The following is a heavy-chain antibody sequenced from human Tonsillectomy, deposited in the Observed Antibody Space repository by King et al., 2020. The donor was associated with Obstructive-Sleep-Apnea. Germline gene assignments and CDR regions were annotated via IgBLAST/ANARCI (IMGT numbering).Heavy chain of an antibody. CDR3: ARDLGDYAWVNIHNWFDP. Sequence: QLQESGPGLVKPSGTLSLTCTVSGGSISSSSYYWGWIRQPPGKGLEWIGSIYYSGSTYYNPSLKSRVTISVDTSKKQFSLKLSSVTAADTAVYYCARDLGDYAWVNIHNWFDPWGQGTLVTVSS. J-gene: IGHJ5*02. CDR1: GGSISSSSYY. D-gene: IGHD3-16*01. V-gene: IGHV4-39*07. CDR2: IYYSGST.